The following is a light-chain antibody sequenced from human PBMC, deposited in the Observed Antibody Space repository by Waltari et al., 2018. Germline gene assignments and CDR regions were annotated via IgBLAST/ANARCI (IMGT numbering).Light chain of an antibody. CDR3: MQALEFPLT. J-gene: IGKJ4*01. CDR1: QSLLDSEDGTTS. V-gene: IGKV2-40*01. CDR2: EVS. Sequence: IVMTQTPLSLPVPLGEPAYISCRSSQSLLDSEDGTTSLEWYLQKPGQSPQLLIYEVSNRASGVPDRFSGSGSDTDFTLKISRVEAEDLGIYYCMQALEFPLTFGGGTKVEIK.